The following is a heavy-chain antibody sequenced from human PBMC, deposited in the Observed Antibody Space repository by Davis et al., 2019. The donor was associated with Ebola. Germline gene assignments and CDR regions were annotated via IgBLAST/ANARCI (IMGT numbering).Heavy chain of an antibody. CDR3: ARARRGSSGWHGGRYGMDV. CDR1: GFTFSSYD. J-gene: IGHJ6*02. Sequence: GESLKISCAASGFTFSSYDMHWVRQATGKGLEWVSAIGTAGDTYYPGSVKGRFTISRENAKNSLYLQMNSLRAEDTAVYYCARARRGSSGWHGGRYGMDVWGQGTTVTVSS. D-gene: IGHD6-19*01. V-gene: IGHV3-13*01. CDR2: IGTAGDT.